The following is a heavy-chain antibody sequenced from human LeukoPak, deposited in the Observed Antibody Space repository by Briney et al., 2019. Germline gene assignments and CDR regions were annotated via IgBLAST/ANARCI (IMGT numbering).Heavy chain of an antibody. CDR1: GGSISSGGYY. V-gene: IGHV4-31*03. J-gene: IGHJ4*02. D-gene: IGHD4-11*01. Sequence: SQTLSLTCTVSGGSISSGGYYWSWIRQHPGKGLEWIGSIYYSGSTYYNPSLKSRVTISVDTSKNQFSLKLSSVTAADTAVYYCARDPPMTTVTTGFDYWGQGTLVTVSS. CDR2: IYYSGST. CDR3: ARDPPMTTVTTGFDY.